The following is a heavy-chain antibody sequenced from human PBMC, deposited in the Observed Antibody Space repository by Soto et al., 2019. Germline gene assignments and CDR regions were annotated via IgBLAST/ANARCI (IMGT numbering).Heavy chain of an antibody. J-gene: IGHJ4*02. CDR3: TRGPRPSSVGTGAF. V-gene: IGHV3-74*01. CDR2: ISDDGSRA. Sequence: PGGSLRLSCTASGFTFSMYWMHWVRQVPGKGPEWVSRISDDGSRADYADSVKGRFTISRDNAKNTLYLEMHVLRADDTAVYYCTRGPRPSSVGTGAFWGQGTPVNVSP. D-gene: IGHD3-10*01. CDR1: GFTFSMYW.